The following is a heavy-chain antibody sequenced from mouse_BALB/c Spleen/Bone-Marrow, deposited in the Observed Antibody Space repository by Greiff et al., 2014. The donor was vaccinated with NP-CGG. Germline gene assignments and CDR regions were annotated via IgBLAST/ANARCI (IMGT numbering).Heavy chain of an antibody. V-gene: IGHV7-3*02. Sequence: EVQLQESGGGLVQPVGSLRLSCATSGFTFTDYYMNWVRQPPGKALEWLGFIRNKAYSYTTEYSASVKGRFTISRDNSQSILYLQMNTLRAEDSATYYCARDMGGLLFDYWGQGTTLTVSS. CDR3: ARDMGGLLFDY. CDR2: IRNKAYSYTT. CDR1: GFTFTDYY. D-gene: IGHD2-3*01. J-gene: IGHJ2*01.